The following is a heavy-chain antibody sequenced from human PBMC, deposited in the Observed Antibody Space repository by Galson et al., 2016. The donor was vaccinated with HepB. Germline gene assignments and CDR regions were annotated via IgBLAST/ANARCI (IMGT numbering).Heavy chain of an antibody. CDR2: ISSTSSPTI. D-gene: IGHD5/OR15-5a*01. V-gene: IGHV3-48*02. CDR1: GFIFSSHG. Sequence: SLRLSCAASGFIFSSHGMHWVRQAPGKGLEWVSYISSTSSPTIYYADSVKGRFTISRDNAKNSLYLQMNSLRDEDTAVYYCARGVGPAYMDVWGKGTTVTVSS. CDR3: ARGVGPAYMDV. J-gene: IGHJ6*03.